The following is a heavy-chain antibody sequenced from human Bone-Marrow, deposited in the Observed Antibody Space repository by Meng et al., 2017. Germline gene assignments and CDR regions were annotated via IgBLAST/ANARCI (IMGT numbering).Heavy chain of an antibody. J-gene: IGHJ4*02. CDR3: AREWGTLATAADDY. CDR2: LHDSGST. V-gene: IGHV4-39*07. D-gene: IGHD6-13*01. CDR1: GGSISASSCY. Sequence: QLQLQGSGPGLVKPSETLSPPCNVSGGSISASSCYWGWIRQAPGKGLEWIGTLHDSGSTYYNPSLKSRVTISADTSNSQFSLKLSSVTAADTAVYYCAREWGTLATAADDYWGQGTLVTVSS.